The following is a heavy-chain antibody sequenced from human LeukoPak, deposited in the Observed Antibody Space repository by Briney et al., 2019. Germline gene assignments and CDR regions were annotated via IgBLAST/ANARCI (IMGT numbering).Heavy chain of an antibody. V-gene: IGHV3-23*01. D-gene: IGHD2-21*01. J-gene: IGHJ4*02. CDR1: GFTFSGYS. CDR2: ISVSGNT. Sequence: PGGSLRLSCAASGFTFSGYSMNWVRQAPGKGLEWVSAISVSGNTYHADSVKGRFTISRDSSKNTLYLQMNRLRAEDAAVYYCAKAPVTTCSGAYCYPFDYWGQGTLVTVSS. CDR3: AKAPVTTCSGAYCYPFDY.